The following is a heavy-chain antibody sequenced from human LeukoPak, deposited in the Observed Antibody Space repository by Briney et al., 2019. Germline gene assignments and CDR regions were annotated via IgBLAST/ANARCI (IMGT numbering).Heavy chain of an antibody. Sequence: SETLSLTCAVYGGSFSGYYWSWIRQPPGKGLEWIGEINHSGSTNYNPSLKSRVTISVDTSKNQFSLKLSSVTAADTAVYYCARGRIAAALGHWGQGTLVTVSS. J-gene: IGHJ4*02. V-gene: IGHV4-34*01. D-gene: IGHD6-13*01. CDR3: ARGRIAAALGH. CDR1: GGSFSGYY. CDR2: INHSGST.